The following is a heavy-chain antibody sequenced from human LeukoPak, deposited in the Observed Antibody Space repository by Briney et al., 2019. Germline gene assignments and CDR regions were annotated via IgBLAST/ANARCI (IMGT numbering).Heavy chain of an antibody. CDR3: ALTEVYNYMDV. CDR1: GFTFSNYW. D-gene: IGHD4/OR15-4a*01. CDR2: INGDGTGT. Sequence: GGSLRLSRAASGFTFSNYWMHWVRQAPGKGLVWVSRINGDGTGTSYADSVKGRFTISRDNAKNSLYLQMNSLRAEDTAVYYCALTEVYNYMDVWGKGTTVTVSS. V-gene: IGHV3-74*01. J-gene: IGHJ6*03.